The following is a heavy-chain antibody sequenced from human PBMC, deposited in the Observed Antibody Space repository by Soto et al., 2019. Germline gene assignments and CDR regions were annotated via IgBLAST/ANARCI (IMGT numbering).Heavy chain of an antibody. Sequence: SETLSLTCAFSGGSISSSSYYWGWIRQPPGKGLEWIGSIYYSGSTYYNPSLKSRVTISVDTSKNQFSLKLSSVTAADTAVYYCATPAPTGDYFDYWGQGTLVTVSS. CDR3: ATPAPTGDYFDY. CDR1: GGSISSSSYY. D-gene: IGHD3-3*01. CDR2: IYYSGST. V-gene: IGHV4-39*01. J-gene: IGHJ4*02.